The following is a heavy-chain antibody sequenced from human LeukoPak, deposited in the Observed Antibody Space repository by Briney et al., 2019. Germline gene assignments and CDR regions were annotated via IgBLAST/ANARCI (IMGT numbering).Heavy chain of an antibody. CDR1: GFTVSSNY. D-gene: IGHD2-15*01. V-gene: IGHV3-53*01. CDR2: IYSGGST. CDR3: ARDENCSSGSCYLT. Sequence: GGSLRLSCAASGFTVSSNYMSWVRQAPGKGLEWVSVIYSGGSTYYADSVKGRFTISRDNSKNTLYLQMNSLRAEDTAVYYCARDENCSSGSCYLTWGQGTLVTVSS. J-gene: IGHJ5*02.